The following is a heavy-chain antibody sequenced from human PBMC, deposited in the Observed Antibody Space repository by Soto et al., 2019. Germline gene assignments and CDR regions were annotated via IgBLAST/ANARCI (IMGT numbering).Heavy chain of an antibody. J-gene: IGHJ4*02. CDR3: ARDYYDSSGYYYVSFDY. V-gene: IGHV1-46*01. CDR1: GYTFTSYY. Sequence: QVQLVQSGAEVKKPGASVKVSCKASGYTFTSYYMHWVRQAPGQGLEWMGIINPSGGSTSYAQKFQGGVTMTRDTSTSTVYMELSSLRSEDTAVYYCARDYYDSSGYYYVSFDYWGQGTLVTVSS. D-gene: IGHD3-22*01. CDR2: INPSGGST.